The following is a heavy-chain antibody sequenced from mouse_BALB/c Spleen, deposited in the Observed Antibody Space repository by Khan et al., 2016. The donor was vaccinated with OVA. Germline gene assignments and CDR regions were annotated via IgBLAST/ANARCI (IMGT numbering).Heavy chain of an antibody. CDR2: INPSNGRT. D-gene: IGHD1-1*01. Sequence: QVQLQQPGAELVNPGASVNLSCKASGYTLTSYWMHWVKQRPGQGLEWIGEINPSNGRTNYNEKFKSKATLTVDKSSSTAYMQLSSPTSEDSAVXYCARLRINFDCWGQGTTLTVSS. V-gene: IGHV1S81*02. CDR3: ARLRINFDC. J-gene: IGHJ2*01. CDR1: GYTLTSYW.